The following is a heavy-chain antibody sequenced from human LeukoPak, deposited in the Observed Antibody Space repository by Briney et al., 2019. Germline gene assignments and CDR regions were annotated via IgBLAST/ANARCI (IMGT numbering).Heavy chain of an antibody. D-gene: IGHD3-22*01. V-gene: IGHV4-39*01. CDR2: IYYSGST. CDR1: GGSISSSSYY. CDR3: ARHGYYDSSGNDAFDI. J-gene: IGHJ3*02. Sequence: PSETLSLTCTVSGGSISSSSYYWGWIRQPPGKGLEWIGSIYYSGSTYYNPSLKSRVTISVDTSKNQFSLKLSSVTAADTAVYYCARHGYYDSSGNDAFDIWGQGAMVTVSS.